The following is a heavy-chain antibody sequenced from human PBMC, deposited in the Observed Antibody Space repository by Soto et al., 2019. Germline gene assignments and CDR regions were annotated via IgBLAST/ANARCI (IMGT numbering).Heavy chain of an antibody. D-gene: IGHD6-13*01. CDR2: IYYSGNT. CDR3: ASIAAPGTTHFDF. Sequence: TSETLSLTCTVSGGSIGSSSYYWGWIRQSPGKGLEWIGNIYYSGNTFYNPSLQSRVAISVDTSKNQFYLHLSSVTAADTAIFYCASIAAPGTTHFDFWGQGTLVTVS. V-gene: IGHV4-39*01. J-gene: IGHJ4*02. CDR1: GGSIGSSSYY.